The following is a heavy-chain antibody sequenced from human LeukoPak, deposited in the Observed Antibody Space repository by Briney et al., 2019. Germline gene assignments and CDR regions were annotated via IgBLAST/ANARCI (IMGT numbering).Heavy chain of an antibody. Sequence: SQTLSLTCAISGDSVSRSSPAWNWIRQSPSRGLEWLGRTYYASKWYNDYAVSVKSRITINPDTSKNQFSLQLNSVTPEDTAVYYCARGRDSAFDIWGQGTMVTVSS. D-gene: IGHD2-15*01. CDR3: ARGRDSAFDI. V-gene: IGHV6-1*01. J-gene: IGHJ3*02. CDR1: GDSVSRSSPA. CDR2: TYYASKWYN.